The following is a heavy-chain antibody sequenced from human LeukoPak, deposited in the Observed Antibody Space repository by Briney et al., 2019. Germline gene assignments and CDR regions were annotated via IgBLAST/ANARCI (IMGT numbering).Heavy chain of an antibody. D-gene: IGHD2-21*02. CDR2: IYYSGNT. CDR1: GGSISSYY. V-gene: IGHV4-59*08. Sequence: SETLSLTCTVSGGSISSYYWSWIRQPPGKGLEWIGYIYYSGNTNYNPSLKSRVAISVDTSKNQFSLKLSSVTAADTAVYYCAGDQYGLDVWGQGTTVTVS. CDR3: AGDQYGLDV. J-gene: IGHJ6*02.